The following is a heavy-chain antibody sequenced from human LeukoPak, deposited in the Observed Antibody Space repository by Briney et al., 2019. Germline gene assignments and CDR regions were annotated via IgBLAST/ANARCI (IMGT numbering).Heavy chain of an antibody. CDR3: ARVGATTGWFDP. D-gene: IGHD1-26*01. Sequence: ASVKVSCKASGYTFTSYDINWVRQATGQGLEWMGWMNPNSGNTGYAQKFQGRVTITRNTSISTAYMELSSLRSEDTAVYYCARVGATTGWFDPWGQGTLVTVSS. CDR2: MNPNSGNT. CDR1: GYTFTSYD. J-gene: IGHJ5*02. V-gene: IGHV1-8*03.